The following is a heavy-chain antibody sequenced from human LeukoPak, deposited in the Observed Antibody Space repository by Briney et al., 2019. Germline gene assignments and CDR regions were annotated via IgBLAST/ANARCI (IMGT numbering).Heavy chain of an antibody. CDR3: ARDASGSYYLFDY. CDR2: IIPIFGTA. CDR1: GGTFSSYA. D-gene: IGHD1-26*01. J-gene: IGHJ4*02. Sequence: SVQVSCKASGGTFSSYAISWVRQAPGQGLAWMGGIIPIFGTANYAQKFQGRVTITADESTSTAYMELSSLRSEGTAVYYCARDASGSYYLFDYWGQGTLVTVSS. V-gene: IGHV1-69*13.